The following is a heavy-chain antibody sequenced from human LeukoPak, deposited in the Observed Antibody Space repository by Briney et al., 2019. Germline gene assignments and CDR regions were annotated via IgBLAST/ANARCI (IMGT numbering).Heavy chain of an antibody. J-gene: IGHJ4*02. CDR3: TSGDYYDSRAYYRS. CDR2: IRSKANSYAT. Sequence: PGGSLRLSCAASGFTFSGSAMHWVRQASGKGLEWVGRIRSKANSYATAYAASVNGRFTISRDDSKNTAYLQMGSLKTEDTALYYCTSGDYYDSRAYYRSWGQGTLVTVSS. D-gene: IGHD3-22*01. V-gene: IGHV3-73*01. CDR1: GFTFSGSA.